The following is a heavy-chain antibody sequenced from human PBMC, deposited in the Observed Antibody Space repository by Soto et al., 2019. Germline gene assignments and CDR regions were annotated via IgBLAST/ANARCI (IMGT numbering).Heavy chain of an antibody. CDR3: ARHDRNSFDY. J-gene: IGHJ4*02. CDR1: GYTFTGYY. D-gene: IGHD3-9*01. V-gene: IGHV1-2*02. CDR2: INPNIGDT. Sequence: XSVKVSCKASGYTFTGYYMHWVRQAPGQGLEWMGWINPNIGDTNYAQKFQGRVTMTRDTSITTAYMELSGLRSDDTAVYYCARHDRNSFDYWGQGSLVTVSS.